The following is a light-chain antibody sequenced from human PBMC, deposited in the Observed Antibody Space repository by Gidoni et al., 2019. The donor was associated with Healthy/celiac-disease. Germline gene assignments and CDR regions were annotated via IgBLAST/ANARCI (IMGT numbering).Light chain of an antibody. CDR3: QAWDSSTVV. J-gene: IGLJ2*01. V-gene: IGLV3-1*01. CDR1: KLGDKY. CDR2: QDS. Sequence: SYELTQPPSVSVSPGQTASITCSGDKLGDKYACWYQQNPGQSPVLVIYQDSKRPSGIPERVSGSNTGNTATLTISGTQAMDEADYYCQAWDSSTVVFGGGTKLTVL.